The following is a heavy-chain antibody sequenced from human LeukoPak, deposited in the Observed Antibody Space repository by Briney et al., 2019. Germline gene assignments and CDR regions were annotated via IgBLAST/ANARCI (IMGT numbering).Heavy chain of an antibody. CDR3: AIGYSSGWYGFGY. CDR2: ISGSGGST. J-gene: IGHJ4*02. D-gene: IGHD6-19*01. CDR1: GFTFSSYA. Sequence: GGSLRLSCAASGFTFSSYAMSWVRQAPGKGLEWGSAISGSGGSTYYADSVKGRLTISTDNSKNTLYLQMNSLGVEDTAVYYCAIGYSSGWYGFGYWGQGTLVIVSS. V-gene: IGHV3-23*01.